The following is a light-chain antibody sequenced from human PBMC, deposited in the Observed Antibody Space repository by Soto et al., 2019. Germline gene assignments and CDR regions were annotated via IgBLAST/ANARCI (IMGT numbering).Light chain of an antibody. CDR1: SSNIGAGYD. CDR3: QSYDSSLSGYV. J-gene: IGLJ1*01. Sequence: QSVLTQPPSVSGAPGQRVTISCTGSSSNIGAGYDVHWYQQLPGTAPKVLIYGNSNRPSGVPDRFSGSKSGTSASLAITGLQAFDEADYYCQSYDSSLSGYVFGTGTKVTVL. CDR2: GNS. V-gene: IGLV1-40*01.